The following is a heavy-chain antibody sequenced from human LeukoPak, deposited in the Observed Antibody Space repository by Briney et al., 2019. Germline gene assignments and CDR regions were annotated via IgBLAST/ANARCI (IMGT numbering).Heavy chain of an antibody. D-gene: IGHD6-6*01. Sequence: ASVKVSCKASGYTFTSYAMNWVRQAPGQGLEWMGWINTNTGNPTYAQGFTGRFVFSLDTSVSTAYLQISSLKAEDTAVCYCARGRGQLVLPDPYYYYMDVWGKGTTVTVSS. V-gene: IGHV7-4-1*02. CDR1: GYTFTSYA. J-gene: IGHJ6*03. CDR3: ARGRGQLVLPDPYYYYMDV. CDR2: INTNTGNP.